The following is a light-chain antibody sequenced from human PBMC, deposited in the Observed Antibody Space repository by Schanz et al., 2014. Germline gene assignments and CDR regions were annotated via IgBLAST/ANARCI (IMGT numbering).Light chain of an antibody. CDR3: ASWDDSLNARV. CDR2: SNN. J-gene: IGLJ3*02. Sequence: QSVLTQPPSVSGAPGQRVTISCSGSSSNIGSNTVNWYQQLPGTAPKLLIYSNNQRPSGVPDRFSGSKSGTSASLAISGLQSEDEADYYCASWDDSLNARVFGGGTKLTVL. CDR1: SSNIGSNT. V-gene: IGLV1-44*01.